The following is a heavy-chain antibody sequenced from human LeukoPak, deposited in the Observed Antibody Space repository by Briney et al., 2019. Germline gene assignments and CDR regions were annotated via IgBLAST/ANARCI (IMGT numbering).Heavy chain of an antibody. Sequence: PGGSLRLSCAASGFTFSSYAMSWVRQAPGKGLEWVSAIGGSGGSTYYADSVKGRFTISRDNSKNTLYLQMNSLRAEDTAVYYCAKDQGGDFYYFDYWGQGTLVTVSS. J-gene: IGHJ4*02. CDR2: IGGSGGST. V-gene: IGHV3-23*01. D-gene: IGHD2-21*02. CDR3: AKDQGGDFYYFDY. CDR1: GFTFSSYA.